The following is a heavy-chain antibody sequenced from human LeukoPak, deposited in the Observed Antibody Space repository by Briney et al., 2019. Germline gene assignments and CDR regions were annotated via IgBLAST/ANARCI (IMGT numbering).Heavy chain of an antibody. CDR1: VCTFSKYA. J-gene: IGHJ4*02. CDR3: ATSALRYFDWSNHKDYFDY. CDR2: SSGGWITT. Sequence: GWALRLSFAASVCTFSKYAMSWVRQAPGKGLDWVATSSGGWITTYYADSEKGRLTISRDNYTNNMFLQLNSLRADDTAVYYCATSALRYFDWSNHKDYFDYWGQGTLVTVSS. V-gene: IGHV3-23*01. D-gene: IGHD3-9*01.